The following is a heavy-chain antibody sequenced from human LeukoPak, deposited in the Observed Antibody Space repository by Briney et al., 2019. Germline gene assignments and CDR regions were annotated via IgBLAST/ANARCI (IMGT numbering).Heavy chain of an antibody. D-gene: IGHD3-10*01. J-gene: IGHJ4*02. Sequence: SETLSLTCTVSGDSISSSSYYWGWIRQPPGKGLEWIGSIYYSGSTYYNPPLKSRVTISVDTSKNQVSLKLTSVTAADTAVYYCARLGAAGLRYFDYWGQGTLVTVSS. CDR2: IYYSGST. V-gene: IGHV4-39*01. CDR1: GDSISSSSYY. CDR3: ARLGAAGLRYFDY.